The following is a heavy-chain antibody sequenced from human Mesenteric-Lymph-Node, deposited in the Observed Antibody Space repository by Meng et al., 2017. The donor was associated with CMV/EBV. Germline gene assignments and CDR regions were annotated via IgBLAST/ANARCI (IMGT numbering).Heavy chain of an antibody. V-gene: IGHV3-30*02. D-gene: IGHD2-15*01. Sequence: GGSLRLSCAASGFTFSIYGMHWVRQALGKGLEWVAYIRFDGSDKYYADSVKGRFTISRDNSRNTLYLQMNSLRAEDTAVYYCARDGYCSGGSCYKPYYFDYWGQGTLVTVSS. CDR2: IRFDGSDK. CDR3: ARDGYCSGGSCYKPYYFDY. J-gene: IGHJ4*02. CDR1: GFTFSIYG.